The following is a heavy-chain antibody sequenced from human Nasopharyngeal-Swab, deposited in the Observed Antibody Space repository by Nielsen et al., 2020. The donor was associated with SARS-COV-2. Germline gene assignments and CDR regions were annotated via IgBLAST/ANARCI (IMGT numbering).Heavy chain of an antibody. CDR3: ARQQWLVYFDY. D-gene: IGHD6-19*01. CDR1: GGSISSSSYY. V-gene: IGHV4-39*01. Sequence: SETLSLTCTVSGGSISSSSYYWGWIRQPPGKGLEWIGSIYYSGSTYCNPSLKSRVTISVDTSKNQFSLKLSSVTAADTAVYYCARQQWLVYFDYWGQGTLVTVSS. J-gene: IGHJ4*02. CDR2: IYYSGST.